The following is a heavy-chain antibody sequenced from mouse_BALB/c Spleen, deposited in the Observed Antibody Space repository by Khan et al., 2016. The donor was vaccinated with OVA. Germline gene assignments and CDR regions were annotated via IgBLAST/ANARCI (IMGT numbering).Heavy chain of an antibody. Sequence: EVQLQESGPGLVKPSQSLSLTCTATGYSITSDYAWYWIRQLPGNKLEWMGFISHSGNTKYNPSLKSRFSITRDTSKNQFFLQLNSVTTEDTATYYCARVYGGDFDYWGQGTSLTVSS. D-gene: IGHD1-1*01. CDR1: GYSITSDYA. V-gene: IGHV3-2*02. CDR2: ISHSGNT. CDR3: ARVYGGDFDY. J-gene: IGHJ2*02.